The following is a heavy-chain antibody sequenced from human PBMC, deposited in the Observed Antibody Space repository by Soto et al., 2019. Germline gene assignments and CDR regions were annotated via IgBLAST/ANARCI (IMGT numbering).Heavy chain of an antibody. V-gene: IGHV3-48*02. Sequence: QPGGSLRLSCVASGFSFSNYTMNGVRQAPGKGLEWVSYITESSDTLDYADSGRGRFTISRDNAESSLYQTMTSLRDEATAVYFCARDFGHGYYLDYWGRGTLVTVSS. CDR1: GFSFSNYT. CDR2: ITESSDTL. D-gene: IGHD3-3*01. CDR3: ARDFGHGYYLDY. J-gene: IGHJ4*02.